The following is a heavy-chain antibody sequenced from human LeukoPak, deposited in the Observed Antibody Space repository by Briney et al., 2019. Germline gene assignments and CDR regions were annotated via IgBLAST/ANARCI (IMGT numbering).Heavy chain of an antibody. V-gene: IGHV3-7*01. CDR1: GFTFSSYE. Sequence: GGSLRLSCAASGFTFSSYEMNWVRQAPGKGLEWVANIKQDGSEKYYVDSVKGRFTISRDNAKNSLYLQMNSLTAEDTAVYYCARGVVAATGIGNYWGQGTLVTVSS. CDR2: IKQDGSEK. J-gene: IGHJ4*02. CDR3: ARGVVAATGIGNY. D-gene: IGHD2-15*01.